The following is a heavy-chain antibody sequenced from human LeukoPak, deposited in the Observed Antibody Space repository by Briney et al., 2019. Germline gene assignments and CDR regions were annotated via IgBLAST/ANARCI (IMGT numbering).Heavy chain of an antibody. CDR1: RVTSSGSA. J-gene: IGHJ4*02. D-gene: IGHD6-19*01. V-gene: IGHV3-73*01. Sequence: GGSLRLSCAPPRVTSSGSATHWGRHASGKRLKWVGRIRRKANTYATAYAASVKGRSTISIDNSKNTAYLQMNSLKTEDTAVYYCTRGQWLVNPIDYWGQGTLVNVSS. CDR3: TRGQWLVNPIDY. CDR2: IRRKANTYAT.